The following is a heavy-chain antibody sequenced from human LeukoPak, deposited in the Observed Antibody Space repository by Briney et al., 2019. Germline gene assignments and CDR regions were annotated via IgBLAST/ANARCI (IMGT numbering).Heavy chain of an antibody. CDR3: ARAGYKHYYYYYMDV. D-gene: IGHD1-1*01. V-gene: IGHV4-34*01. J-gene: IGHJ6*03. CDR1: GESFSGYY. CDR2: INHSGST. Sequence: SETLSLTCAVYGESFSGYYWSWIRQPPGKGLEWIGEINHSGSTNYNPSLKSRVTISVDTSKNQFSLKLSSVTAADTAVYYCARAGYKHYYYYYMDVWGKGTTATVSS.